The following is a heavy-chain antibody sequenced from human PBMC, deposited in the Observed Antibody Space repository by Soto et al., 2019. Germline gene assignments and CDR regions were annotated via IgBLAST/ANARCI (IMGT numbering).Heavy chain of an antibody. CDR3: AKTAPWTRRLLGYYMDV. V-gene: IGHV3-30*18. J-gene: IGHJ6*03. CDR1: GVTLSSYG. Sequence: GGSMGLACAASGVTLSSYGMHWVRKTPGKGLEWVAVISYDGSNKYYADSVKGRFTISRDNSKNTLYLQMNSLRAEDTAVYYCAKTAPWTRRLLGYYMDVWGKGTTVTVSS. CDR2: ISYDGSNK. D-gene: IGHD3-10*01.